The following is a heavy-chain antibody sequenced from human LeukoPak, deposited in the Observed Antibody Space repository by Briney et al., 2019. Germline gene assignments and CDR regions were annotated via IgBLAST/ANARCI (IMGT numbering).Heavy chain of an antibody. CDR1: GYTFTGYY. D-gene: IGHD3-10*01. Sequence: ASVKVSCKASGYTFTGYYMHWVRQAPGQGLEWMGWINPNSGGTNYAQKFQGRVTMTRDTSISTAYMELSRLRFDDTAVYYCAREDGSESYPLLNWFDPWGQGTLVTVSS. J-gene: IGHJ5*02. CDR2: INPNSGGT. V-gene: IGHV1-2*02. CDR3: AREDGSESYPLLNWFDP.